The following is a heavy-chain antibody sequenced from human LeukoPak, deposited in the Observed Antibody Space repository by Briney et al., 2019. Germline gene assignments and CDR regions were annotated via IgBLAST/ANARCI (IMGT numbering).Heavy chain of an antibody. CDR3: ARGGELLSFGY. D-gene: IGHD1-26*01. CDR1: GFTFSSYA. V-gene: IGHV3-30*04. J-gene: IGHJ4*02. Sequence: GRSLRLSCAASGFTFSSYAMHWVRQAPGKGLEWVAVISYDGSNKYYADSVKGRFTISRDNAKNSLYLQMNSLRAEDTAVYYCARGGELLSFGYWGQGTLVTVSS. CDR2: ISYDGSNK.